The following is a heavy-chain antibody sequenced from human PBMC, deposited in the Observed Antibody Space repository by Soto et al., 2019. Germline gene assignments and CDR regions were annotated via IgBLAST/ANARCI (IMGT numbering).Heavy chain of an antibody. J-gene: IGHJ4*02. CDR3: VKDRGAGRRGAFDY. V-gene: IGHV3-9*01. Sequence: EVQLVESGGGLVQPGRSLRLSCAASGFTFDDYAMHWVRQAPGKGLEWVSNINWDSVFIDYADSVKGRFTISRDNAKNSLYLQMSSLRPEDTAFYYCVKDRGAGRRGAFDYWGQGTLVTVSS. CDR1: GFTFDDYA. D-gene: IGHD6-6*01. CDR2: INWDSVFI.